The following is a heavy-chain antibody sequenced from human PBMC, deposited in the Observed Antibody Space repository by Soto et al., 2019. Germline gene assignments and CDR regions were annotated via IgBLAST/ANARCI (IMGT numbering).Heavy chain of an antibody. Sequence: SETLSLTCTVSGGSIISYYWSWIRQPPGKGLEWIGYIYDSGSTSYNPSLKSRVTISVDTSKNQFSLKLSSVTAADTAVYYCVRLVGNSWLDFWGQGTLVTVSS. J-gene: IGHJ5*01. D-gene: IGHD2-2*01. CDR2: IYDSGST. CDR3: VRLVGNSWLDF. CDR1: GGSIISYY. V-gene: IGHV4-59*01.